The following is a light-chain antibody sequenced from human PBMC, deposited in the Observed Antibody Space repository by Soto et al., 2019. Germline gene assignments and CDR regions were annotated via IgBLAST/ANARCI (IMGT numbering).Light chain of an antibody. V-gene: IGKV3-11*01. Sequence: EIVLTHSPAILSLSPGERATLSCGASQSLDSFLAWYQQKPGQAPRLLIYDTSNRATGVPARFSGSGSGTDFTLTISSLEPEDFAVYYCQQRSRWITFGQGTRLENK. CDR3: QQRSRWIT. J-gene: IGKJ5*01. CDR1: QSLDSF. CDR2: DTS.